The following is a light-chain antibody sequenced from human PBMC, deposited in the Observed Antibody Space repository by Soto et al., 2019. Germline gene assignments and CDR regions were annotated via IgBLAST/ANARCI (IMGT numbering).Light chain of an antibody. Sequence: EIVMTQSLASLSVSPGERVTLSCRASQSVRSELAWYQQKSGQPPRLLIYGASTRATGIHARFSGSGSGTDFTLTIRSLEPEDFAVYYCQHRSNWPLSFGGGTKVDIK. J-gene: IGKJ4*01. CDR2: GAS. CDR1: QSVRSE. CDR3: QHRSNWPLS. V-gene: IGKV3-11*01.